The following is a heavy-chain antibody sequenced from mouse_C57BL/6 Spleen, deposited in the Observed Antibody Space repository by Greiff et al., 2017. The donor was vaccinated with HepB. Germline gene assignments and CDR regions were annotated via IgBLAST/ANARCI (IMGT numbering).Heavy chain of an antibody. J-gene: IGHJ2*01. CDR3: ARGRYFDY. CDR1: GFTFSSYA. V-gene: IGHV5-4*03. CDR2: ISDGGSYT. Sequence: DVKVVESGGGLVKPGGSLKLSCAASGFTFSSYAMSWVRQTPEKRLEWVATISDGGSYTYYPDNVKGRFTISRDNAKNNLYLQMSHLKSEDTAMYYCARGRYFDYWGQGTTLTVSS.